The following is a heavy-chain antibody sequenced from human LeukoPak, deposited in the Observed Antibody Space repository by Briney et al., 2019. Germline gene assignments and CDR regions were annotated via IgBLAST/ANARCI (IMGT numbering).Heavy chain of an antibody. CDR3: ARAPGYSSGWQLFDY. CDR2: IIPIFGTA. D-gene: IGHD6-19*01. J-gene: IGHJ4*02. Sequence: SVKVSCKASGGTFSSYAISWVRQAPGQGLEWMGRIIPIFGTANYAQKFQGRVTITTDESTSTAYMGLSSLRSEDTAVYYCARAPGYSSGWQLFDYWGQGTLVTVSS. V-gene: IGHV1-69*05. CDR1: GGTFSSYA.